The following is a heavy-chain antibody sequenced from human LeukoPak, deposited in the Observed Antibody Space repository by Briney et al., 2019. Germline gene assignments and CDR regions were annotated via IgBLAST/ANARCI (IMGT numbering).Heavy chain of an antibody. CDR1: GFTFDDYG. Sequence: GGSLRLFCAASGFTFDDYGVSWVRQAPGKGLEWVSGINWNGGSTVYADAVKGRFTISRDNDKNSLYLQMNSLRAEDTALYYCARDLGEYYYDSSGYLGPVDYWGQGTLVTVSS. V-gene: IGHV3-20*04. CDR3: ARDLGEYYYDSSGYLGPVDY. CDR2: INWNGGST. J-gene: IGHJ4*02. D-gene: IGHD3-22*01.